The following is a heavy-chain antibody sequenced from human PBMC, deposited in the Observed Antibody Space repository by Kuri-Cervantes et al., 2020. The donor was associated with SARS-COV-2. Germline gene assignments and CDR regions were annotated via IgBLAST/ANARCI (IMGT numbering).Heavy chain of an antibody. CDR1: GFIFSDYY. CDR2: INSSSSYI. CDR3: ASEFGVGYYDSSGYRHFDY. J-gene: IGHJ4*02. D-gene: IGHD3-22*01. Sequence: GESLKISCTASGFIFSDYYMTWIRQAPGKGLEWVSSINSSSSYIYYADSVKGRFTISRDNAKNSLYLQMNSLRAEDTAVYYCASEFGVGYYDSSGYRHFDYWGQGTLVTVSS. V-gene: IGHV3-11*06.